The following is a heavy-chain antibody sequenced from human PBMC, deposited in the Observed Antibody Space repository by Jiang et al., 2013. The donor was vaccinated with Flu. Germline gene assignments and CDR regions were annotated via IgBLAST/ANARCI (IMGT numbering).Heavy chain of an antibody. J-gene: IGHJ4*02. V-gene: IGHV1-69*01. Sequence: QSGAEVKKPGSSVKVSCKASGGTFSSYAISWVRQAPGQGLEWMGGIIPIFGTANYAQKFQGRVTITADESTSTAYMELSSLRSEDTAVYYCARGPPEMATIAGYFDYWGQGTLVTVSS. CDR2: IIPIFGTA. D-gene: IGHD5-24*01. CDR3: ARGPPEMATIAGYFDY. CDR1: GGTFSSYA.